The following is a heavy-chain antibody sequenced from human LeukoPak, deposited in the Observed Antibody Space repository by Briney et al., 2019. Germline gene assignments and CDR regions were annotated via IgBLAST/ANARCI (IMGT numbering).Heavy chain of an antibody. D-gene: IGHD6-13*01. CDR3: ARDRGAAAGN. J-gene: IGHJ4*02. Sequence: GGSLRLSCAASGFNVRNNYMSWVRQAPGKGLEWVSVIYRGGSTYYADSVKGRFTMSRDNSKNTVYLQMDSLRAEDTALYYCARDRGAAAGNWGQGTLVTVSS. CDR1: GFNVRNNY. V-gene: IGHV3-53*01. CDR2: IYRGGST.